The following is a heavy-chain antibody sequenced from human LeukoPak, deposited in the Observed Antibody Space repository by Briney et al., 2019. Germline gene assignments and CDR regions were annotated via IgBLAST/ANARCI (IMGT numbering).Heavy chain of an antibody. CDR1: GVSISSGGYY. Sequence: SETLSLTCTVSGVSISSGGYYWSWIRQHPGKGLEWIGYIYYSGSTYYNPSLKSRVTISVDTSKNQFSLKLSSVTATDTAVYYCARDIEARALGYWGQGTLVTVSS. J-gene: IGHJ4*02. D-gene: IGHD6-6*01. V-gene: IGHV4-31*03. CDR3: ARDIEARALGY. CDR2: IYYSGST.